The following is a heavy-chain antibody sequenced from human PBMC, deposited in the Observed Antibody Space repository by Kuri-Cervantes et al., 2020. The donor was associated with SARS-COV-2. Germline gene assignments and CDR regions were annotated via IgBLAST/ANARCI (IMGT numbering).Heavy chain of an antibody. J-gene: IGHJ5*02. Sequence: ASVKVSCKASGYTFTSYYMHWVRQAPGQGLEWMGIINPSGGSTSYAQKFQGRVTMTRDTSTSTVYMELSSLRSEDTAVYYCASVLWLTTKVVNWFDPWGQGTLVTVSS. CDR2: INPSGGST. D-gene: IGHD5-18*01. CDR1: GYTFTSYY. CDR3: ASVLWLTTKVVNWFDP. V-gene: IGHV1-46*01.